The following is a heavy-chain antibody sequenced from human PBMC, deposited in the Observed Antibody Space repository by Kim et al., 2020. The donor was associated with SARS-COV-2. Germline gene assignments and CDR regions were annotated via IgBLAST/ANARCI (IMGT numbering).Heavy chain of an antibody. J-gene: IGHJ4*02. D-gene: IGHD6-19*01. Sequence: GSVKGRFTISRENAKNSLYLQMNSLRAGDTAVYYCARGSMGSSGTKVLDYWGQGTLVTVSS. V-gene: IGHV3-13*01. CDR3: ARGSMGSSGTKVLDY.